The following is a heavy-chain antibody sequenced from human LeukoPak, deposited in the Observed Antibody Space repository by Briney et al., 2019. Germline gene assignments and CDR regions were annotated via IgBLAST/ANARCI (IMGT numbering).Heavy chain of an antibody. J-gene: IGHJ5*02. CDR3: ARGYLDYYDSSGIDNWFDP. D-gene: IGHD3-22*01. CDR1: GYTFTSYD. CDR2: MNPNSGNT. V-gene: IGHV1-8*01. Sequence: GASVKVSCKASGYTFTSYDINWVRQATGQGLEWMGWMNPNSGNTGYAQKFQGRVTMTRNTSISTAYMELSSLRSEDTAVYYCARGYLDYYDSSGIDNWFDPWGQGTLVTVSS.